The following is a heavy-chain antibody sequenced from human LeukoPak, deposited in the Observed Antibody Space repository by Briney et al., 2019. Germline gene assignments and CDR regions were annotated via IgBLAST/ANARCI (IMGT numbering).Heavy chain of an antibody. CDR3: AAARGGPMTTVTLVDY. V-gene: IGHV1-69*02. Sequence: GASVKVSCKTSGYTFTAYYMHWVRQAPGQGLEWMGRIIPILGIANYAQKFQGRVTITADKSTSTAYMELSSLRSEDTAVYYCAAARGGPMTTVTLVDYWGQGTLVTVSS. J-gene: IGHJ4*02. CDR1: GYTFTAYY. D-gene: IGHD4-17*01. CDR2: IIPILGIA.